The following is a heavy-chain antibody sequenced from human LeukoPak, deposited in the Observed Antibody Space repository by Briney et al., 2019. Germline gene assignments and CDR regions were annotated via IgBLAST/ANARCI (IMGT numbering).Heavy chain of an antibody. V-gene: IGHV3-66*01. CDR1: RFTVSSNS. CDR2: IYYGGST. J-gene: IGHJ4*02. D-gene: IGHD2-21*02. CDR3: ARVAKDCGGDCFSDY. Sequence: GGSLRLSCAASRFTVSSNSMSWVRQTPGKGLEWVSVIYYGGSTFCADSVQGRVSMSRDNSKNILYLQINNLRAEDSAVYYCARVAKDCGGDCFSDYWGQGTLVTVSS.